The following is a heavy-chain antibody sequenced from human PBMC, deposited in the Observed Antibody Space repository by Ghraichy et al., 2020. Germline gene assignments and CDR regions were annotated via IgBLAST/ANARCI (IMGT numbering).Heavy chain of an antibody. D-gene: IGHD3-22*01. J-gene: IGHJ4*02. CDR3: AKQAYDTTGYYPFYFYL. CDR1: GFTFSNSA. CDR2: ITASGGRT. V-gene: IGHV3-23*01. Sequence: GGSLRLSCAASGFTFSNSAMSWVRQAPGKGLEWVSTITASGGRTYYADSVKGRFTVSRDNSKNTLYLQMNSLRVEDTALYFCAKQAYDTTGYYPFYFYLWGQGTLVTVSS.